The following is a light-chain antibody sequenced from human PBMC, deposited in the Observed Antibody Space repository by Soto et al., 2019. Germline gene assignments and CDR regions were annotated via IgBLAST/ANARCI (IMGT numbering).Light chain of an antibody. CDR1: QSISSW. CDR3: QQYYSYSPLT. Sequence: DIQMTQSPSSVSASVGDRVTITCRASQSISSWLAWYQQKPGKAPKLLIYDASSLESGVPSRFSGSGSGTEFTLTISSLQPDDFTTYYCQQYYSYSPLTFGGGTKVDI. V-gene: IGKV1-5*01. J-gene: IGKJ4*01. CDR2: DAS.